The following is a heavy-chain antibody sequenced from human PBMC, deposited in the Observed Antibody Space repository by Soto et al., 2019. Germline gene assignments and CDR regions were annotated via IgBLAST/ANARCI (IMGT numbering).Heavy chain of an antibody. CDR2: ISAYNGNT. V-gene: IGHV1-18*01. D-gene: IGHD3-16*01. J-gene: IGHJ1*01. CDR1: GYTFTNFG. CDR3: GGGGTPNGH. Sequence: QVQLVQSGAEVKKPGASVKVSCKASGYTFTNFGISWVRQAPGQGLEWMGWISAYNGNTNYAQNFQGRVTMTTDTSQGNGYMGVGGLGSGGTGGLFCGGGGTPNGHRGQGTPVNGPS.